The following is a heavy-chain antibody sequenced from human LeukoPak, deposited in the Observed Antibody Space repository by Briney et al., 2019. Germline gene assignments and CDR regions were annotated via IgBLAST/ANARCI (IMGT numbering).Heavy chain of an antibody. Sequence: PGGSLRLSCVASGFTFSDDYMSWIRQAPGKGLEWVSYISSSSSTIYYADSMKGRFTISRDNAKNSLYLQMNSLRAEDTAVYYCARVSSIWGYFQHWGQGTLVTVSS. J-gene: IGHJ1*01. D-gene: IGHD6-13*01. CDR3: ARVSSIWGYFQH. V-gene: IGHV3-11*01. CDR2: ISSSSSTI. CDR1: GFTFSDDY.